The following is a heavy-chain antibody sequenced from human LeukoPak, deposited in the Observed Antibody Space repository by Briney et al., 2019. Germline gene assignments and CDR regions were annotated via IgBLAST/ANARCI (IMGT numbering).Heavy chain of an antibody. D-gene: IGHD2-21*02. J-gene: IGHJ4*02. CDR1: GFTFSCYA. V-gene: IGHV3-23*01. CDR3: ARFEGRCGGHCYPPSFSY. Sequence: GGSLRLSCAASGFTFSCYAMSWVRQAPGKGLEWVSAISGSGGSTYYADSVKGRFTISRDNSKNTLYLQMNSLRAEDTAVYYCARFEGRCGGHCYPPSFSYWGQGTLVTVSS. CDR2: ISGSGGST.